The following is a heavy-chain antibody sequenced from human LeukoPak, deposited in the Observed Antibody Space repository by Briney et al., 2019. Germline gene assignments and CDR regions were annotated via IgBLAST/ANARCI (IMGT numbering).Heavy chain of an antibody. CDR1: GGSISSGSYY. CDR2: IHTSGST. CDR3: ARGRELLDY. Sequence: PSQTLSLTCTVSGGSISSGSYYWSWIRQPAGKGLEWIGRIHTSGSTNYNPSLKSRVTISVDTSKNQFSLKLSSVTAADTAVYYCARGRELLDYWGQGTLVTVSS. D-gene: IGHD1-26*01. J-gene: IGHJ4*02. V-gene: IGHV4-61*02.